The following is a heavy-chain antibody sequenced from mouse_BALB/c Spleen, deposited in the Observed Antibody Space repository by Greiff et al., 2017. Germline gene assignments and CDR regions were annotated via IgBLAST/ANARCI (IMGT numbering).Heavy chain of an antibody. CDR2: IWAGGST. D-gene: IGHD4-1*01. J-gene: IGHJ4*01. V-gene: IGHV2-9*02. CDR1: GFSLTSYG. CDR3: ARGANWGPHYAMDY. Sequence: VQLQESGPGLVAPSQSLSITCTVSGFSLTSYGVHWVRQPPGKGLEWLGVIWAGGSTNYNSALMSRLSISKDNSKSQVFLKMNSLQTDDTAMYYCARGANWGPHYAMDYWGQGTSVTVSS.